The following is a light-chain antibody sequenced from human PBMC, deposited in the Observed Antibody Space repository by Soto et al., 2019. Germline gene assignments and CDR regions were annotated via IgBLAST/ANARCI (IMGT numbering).Light chain of an antibody. J-gene: IGKJ1*01. Sequence: DIQLTQSPSFLSASVGDRVTITCRASQDISTYLAWYQQRPGKAPKLLIYAASILQGGVPSRFSGSGSGTDFTLTINSLQPEDFATYYCQQLNNFPRTFGQGTKVEI. V-gene: IGKV1-9*01. CDR2: AAS. CDR1: QDISTY. CDR3: QQLNNFPRT.